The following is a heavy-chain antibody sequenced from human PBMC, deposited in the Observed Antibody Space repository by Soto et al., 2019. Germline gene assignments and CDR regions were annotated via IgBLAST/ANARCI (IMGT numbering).Heavy chain of an antibody. CDR3: AREVAVSDFWSGFLSGYYYYGMDV. J-gene: IGHJ6*02. CDR1: GYTFTSYG. V-gene: IGHV1-18*01. Sequence: ASVKVSCKASGYTFTSYGISWVRQAPGQGLEWMGWISAYNGNTNYAQKLQGRVTMTTDTSTSTAYMELRSLRSDDTAVYYCAREVAVSDFWSGFLSGYYYYGMDVWGQGTTVTVSS. D-gene: IGHD3-3*01. CDR2: ISAYNGNT.